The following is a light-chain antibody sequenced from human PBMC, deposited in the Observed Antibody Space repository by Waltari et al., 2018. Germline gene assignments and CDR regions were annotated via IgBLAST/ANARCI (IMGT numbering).Light chain of an antibody. CDR2: ATF. V-gene: IGKV1-39*01. CDR1: QTINKY. J-gene: IGKJ3*01. Sequence: DIQITQTPSSFSASVSDRVTITCRASQTINKYLNWYQQKPGEAPKLLIFATFNLQSGVPARFRCGGSGTDFTLTLSSLQPEDFATYHCQQSYRIPPTFGPGTKVDIK. CDR3: QQSYRIPPT.